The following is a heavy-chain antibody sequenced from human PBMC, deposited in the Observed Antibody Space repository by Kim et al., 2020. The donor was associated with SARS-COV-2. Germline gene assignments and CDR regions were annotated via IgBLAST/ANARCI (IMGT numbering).Heavy chain of an antibody. CDR3: AKDARGGFDY. V-gene: IGHV3-9*01. J-gene: IGHJ4*02. CDR2: I. D-gene: IGHD3-16*01. Sequence: IGYADLGKGRLTIAKDNAKNSLYLQMNSLRAEDTALYYCAKDARGGFDYWGQGTLVTVSS.